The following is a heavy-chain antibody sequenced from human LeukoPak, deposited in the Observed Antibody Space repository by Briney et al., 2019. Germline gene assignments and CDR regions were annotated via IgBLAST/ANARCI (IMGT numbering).Heavy chain of an antibody. D-gene: IGHD1-26*01. Sequence: PSETLSLTCTVSGGSISSYYWSWIRQPPGKGLEWIGYIYYSGSTNYNPSLKSRVTISVDTSKNQFSLKLSSVTAADTAVYHCARDPGGWELRYWGQGTLVTVSS. V-gene: IGHV4-59*01. CDR2: IYYSGST. CDR3: ARDPGGWELRY. CDR1: GGSISSYY. J-gene: IGHJ4*02.